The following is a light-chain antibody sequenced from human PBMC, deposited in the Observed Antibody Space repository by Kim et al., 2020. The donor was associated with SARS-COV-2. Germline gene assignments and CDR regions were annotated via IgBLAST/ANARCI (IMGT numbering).Light chain of an antibody. Sequence: DIQLTQSPSSLSASVGDRVTITCQASQAIGIFLNWYQQRPWQVPKLLVYDISNLEDGVPSRFNGSGYGTDFTFTISNLQPEDFATYYCQQYDNLELSFCGGTKVDIK. V-gene: IGKV1-33*01. CDR2: DIS. CDR1: QAIGIF. J-gene: IGKJ4*01. CDR3: QQYDNLELS.